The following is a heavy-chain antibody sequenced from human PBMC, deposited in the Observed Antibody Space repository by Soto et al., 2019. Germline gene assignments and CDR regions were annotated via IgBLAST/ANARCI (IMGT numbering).Heavy chain of an antibody. V-gene: IGHV4-59*01. Sequence: SETLSLTYSVAGGSMTSYFWSWIRQSPGKGLEWIGYIYYSGSTNYNPSLKSRVTISVDTSKNQFSLNLRSVTAADTAVYYCARWRQRHGGFDYWGQGTLVTVS. CDR3: ARWRQRHGGFDY. J-gene: IGHJ4*02. CDR2: IYYSGST. D-gene: IGHD1-1*01. CDR1: GGSMTSYF.